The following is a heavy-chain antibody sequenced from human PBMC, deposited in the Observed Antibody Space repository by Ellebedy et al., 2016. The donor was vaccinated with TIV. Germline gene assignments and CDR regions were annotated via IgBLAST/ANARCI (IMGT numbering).Heavy chain of an antibody. CDR1: GFSLSTSGMC. CDR3: ARAFGDEDYYYYGMDV. J-gene: IGHJ6*02. Sequence: SGPTLVKPTQTLTLTCTFSGFSLSTSGMCVSWIRQPPGKALEWLARIDWDDDKYYSTSLKTRLTISKDTSKSQVVLTMTNMDPVDTATYYCARAFGDEDYYYYGMDVWGQGITVTVSS. CDR2: IDWDDDK. D-gene: IGHD4-17*01. V-gene: IGHV2-70*11.